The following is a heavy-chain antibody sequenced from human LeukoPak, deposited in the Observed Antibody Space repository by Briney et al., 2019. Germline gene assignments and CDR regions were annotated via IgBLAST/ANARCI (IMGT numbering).Heavy chain of an antibody. D-gene: IGHD3-10*01. Sequence: ASVKVSCKASGGTFGSYAISWVRQAPGQGLECMGRIIPIFGTANYAQKFQGRVTITTDESTSTAYMELRSLRSEDTAVYYCAREMVRGVIPLPFDYWGQGTLVTVSS. CDR3: AREMVRGVIPLPFDY. J-gene: IGHJ4*02. CDR1: GGTFGSYA. CDR2: IIPIFGTA. V-gene: IGHV1-69*05.